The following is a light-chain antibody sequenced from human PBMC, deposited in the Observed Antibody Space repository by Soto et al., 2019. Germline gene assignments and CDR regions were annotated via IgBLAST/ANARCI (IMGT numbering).Light chain of an antibody. V-gene: IGKV3-11*01. Sequence: IVWTQSPATLSLSPGARATLYCRASQSVGNNLAWYQKKPGQDPGLLIYEASTRATGIPARFSGSVSGTDFNLTISRLETEDCAVYYGQQQANWPLTFGEGTKVDIK. CDR3: QQQANWPLT. CDR2: EAS. J-gene: IGKJ4*01. CDR1: QSVGNN.